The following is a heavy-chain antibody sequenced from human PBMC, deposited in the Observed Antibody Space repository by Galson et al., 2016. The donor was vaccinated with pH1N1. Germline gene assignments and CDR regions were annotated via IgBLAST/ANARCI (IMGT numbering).Heavy chain of an antibody. CDR2: MWHDGSHE. J-gene: IGHJ5*02. CDR1: GFDFSSYG. V-gene: IGHV3-33*07. CDR3: VRDFSYCRGLSCFSTPLFNWFDT. Sequence: PRLSCAASGFDFSSYGMFWVRQAPRKGLEWVAAMWHDGSHEYYSDSVNGRFTISRDNSKNTLYLQMDRLTGEDTAVYYCVRDFSYCRGLSCFSTPLFNWFDTWGQGTLVTVSS. D-gene: IGHD2-15*01.